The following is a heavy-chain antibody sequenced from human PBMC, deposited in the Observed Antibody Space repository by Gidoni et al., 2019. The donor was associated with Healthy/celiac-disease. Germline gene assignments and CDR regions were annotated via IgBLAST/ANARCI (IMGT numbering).Heavy chain of an antibody. CDR3: AKIMSRDYYDSSGYPPYGMDV. D-gene: IGHD3-22*01. Sequence: EVQLLESGGGLVQPGGSLRLSCAASGFTFSSYALHLGRQAPGKGLEWVSAISGSGGSTYYADSVKGRFTISRDNSKNTLYLQMNSLRAEDTAVYYCAKIMSRDYYDSSGYPPYGMDVWGQGTTVTVSS. CDR2: ISGSGGST. J-gene: IGHJ6*02. V-gene: IGHV3-23*01. CDR1: GFTFSSYA.